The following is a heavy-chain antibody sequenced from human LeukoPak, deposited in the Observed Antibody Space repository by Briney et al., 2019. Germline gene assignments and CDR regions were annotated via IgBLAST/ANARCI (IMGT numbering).Heavy chain of an antibody. D-gene: IGHD6-13*01. CDR2: IYPGESDT. Sequence: GESLKIPCKGSGYSFTSYWNDWVRQMPGKGLELMGSIYPGESDTRYSPSFQGQVTISADKSISTAYLQWSSLRASDTAMYYCARQGSSRWFDYWGQGSLVAAS. J-gene: IGHJ4*02. CDR3: ARQGSSRWFDY. V-gene: IGHV5-51*01. CDR1: GYSFTSYW.